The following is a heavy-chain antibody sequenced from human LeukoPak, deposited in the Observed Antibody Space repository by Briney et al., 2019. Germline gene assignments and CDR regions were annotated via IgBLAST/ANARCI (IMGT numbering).Heavy chain of an antibody. CDR1: GFTFSSYG. CDR2: TYDDGDDK. Sequence: PGGSLRLSCAASGFTFSSYGMHWVRQAPGKGLEWVAVTYDDGDDKYYADSVKGRFTISRDNSKNTLYLQMSSLRAEDTAVYFCATGGGYYYSHWGQGTLVTVSS. D-gene: IGHD2-21*01. V-gene: IGHV3-33*01. CDR3: ATGGGYYYSH. J-gene: IGHJ4*02.